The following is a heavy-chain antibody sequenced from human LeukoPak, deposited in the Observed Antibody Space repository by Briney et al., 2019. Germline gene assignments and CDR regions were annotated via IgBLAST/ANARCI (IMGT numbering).Heavy chain of an antibody. Sequence: PSQTLSLTCTVSGDSITSRAYYWSWIRQHPGTGLEWIGYIYHSGSTYYNPSLMTRVTMSVDTSKNQFSLKLTSVTAADTAVYYCARDLIVGGLDVWGKGTTVTVSS. CDR3: ARDLIVGGLDV. J-gene: IGHJ6*04. CDR1: GDSITSRAYY. CDR2: IYHSGST. D-gene: IGHD3/OR15-3a*01. V-gene: IGHV4-31*03.